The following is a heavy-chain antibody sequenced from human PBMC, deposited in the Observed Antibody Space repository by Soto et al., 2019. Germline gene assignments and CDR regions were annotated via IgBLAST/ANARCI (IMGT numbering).Heavy chain of an antibody. V-gene: IGHV4-34*01. CDR3: ARGQSYGSGSYAFDP. D-gene: IGHD3-10*01. Sequence: SETLSLTCAVYGGSFSGYYWSWIRQPPGKGLEWIGEINHSGSTNYNPSLKSRVTISVDTSKNQFSLKLSSVTAADTAVYYCARGQSYGSGSYAFDPWGQGTLVTVSS. CDR2: INHSGST. J-gene: IGHJ5*02. CDR1: GGSFSGYY.